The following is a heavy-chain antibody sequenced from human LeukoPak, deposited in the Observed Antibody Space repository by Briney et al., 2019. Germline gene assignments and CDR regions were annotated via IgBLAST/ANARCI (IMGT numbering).Heavy chain of an antibody. V-gene: IGHV3-30*18. J-gene: IGHJ4*02. CDR3: AKDQVMAYFDY. CDR1: GFTFSSYG. Sequence: GGSLRLSCAASGFTFSSYGMHWVRQAPGKGLEWVAVISYDGSNKYYADSVKGRFTISRDNSKNTLYLQMNSLRAEDTAVYYCAKDQVMAYFDYWGQGTLVTVSS. CDR2: ISYDGSNK. D-gene: IGHD2-21*01.